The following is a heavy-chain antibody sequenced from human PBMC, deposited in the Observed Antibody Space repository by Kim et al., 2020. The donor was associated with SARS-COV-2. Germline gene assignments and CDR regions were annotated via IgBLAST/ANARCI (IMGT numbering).Heavy chain of an antibody. CDR2: IKSKTDCGTT. Sequence: GSLRLSCAASGFTFSNAWMTWVRQAPGKGLEWVGRIKSKTDCGTTDYAAPVKGRFTISRDDSKNTLYLQMNSLKTEDTAVYYCTTVYDILTGSFYHAFDTWGQGTMVTVSS. CDR3: TTVYDILTGSFYHAFDT. D-gene: IGHD3-9*01. CDR1: GFTFSNAW. J-gene: IGHJ3*02. V-gene: IGHV3-15*01.